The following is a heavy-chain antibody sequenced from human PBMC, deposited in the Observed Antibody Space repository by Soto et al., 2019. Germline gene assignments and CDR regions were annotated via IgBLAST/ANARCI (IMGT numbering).Heavy chain of an antibody. CDR2: IDPSDSYT. D-gene: IGHD1-26*01. V-gene: IGHV5-10-1*01. CDR1: DEIFNTYW. Sequence: GESLKISCQTSDEIFNTYWITWVRQMPGRGLEWVGRIDPSDSYTTYNPSLKGHVILSVDKSMNTAYVQWTSLRASDTAMYFCARDFGSGNADVWGQGTLVTVSS. CDR3: ARDFGSGNADV. J-gene: IGHJ1*01.